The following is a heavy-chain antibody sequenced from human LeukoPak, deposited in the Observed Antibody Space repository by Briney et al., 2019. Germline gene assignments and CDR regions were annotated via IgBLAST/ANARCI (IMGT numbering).Heavy chain of an antibody. D-gene: IGHD2-2*02. CDR1: GYTFTSYD. Sequence: GASVKVSCKASGYTFTSYDINWVRQATGQGLEWMGWMNPNSGNTGYAQKFQGRVTITRNTSISTAYMELSSLRSEDTAVYYCALWDRYCSSTSCHILGYYLDYWGQGTLVTVSS. CDR3: ALWDRYCSSTSCHILGYYLDY. V-gene: IGHV1-8*03. J-gene: IGHJ4*02. CDR2: MNPNSGNT.